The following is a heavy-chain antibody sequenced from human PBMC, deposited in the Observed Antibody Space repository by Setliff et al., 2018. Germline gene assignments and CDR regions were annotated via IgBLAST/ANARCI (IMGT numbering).Heavy chain of an antibody. V-gene: IGHV5-10-1*01. J-gene: IGHJ4*02. D-gene: IGHD6-25*01. Sequence: GESLKISCKASGYSFSNFWINWVRQLPGKGLEWMGRIEPTDSYTNYSPSFQGHVTISIDKSITTAYLHWSSLKASDTAMYYCTRGGYDSGVWGQGTQVTV. CDR2: IEPTDSYT. CDR1: GYSFSNFW. CDR3: TRGGYDSGV.